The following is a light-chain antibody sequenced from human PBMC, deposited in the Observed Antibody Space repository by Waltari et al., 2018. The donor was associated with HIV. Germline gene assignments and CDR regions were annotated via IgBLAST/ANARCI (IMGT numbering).Light chain of an antibody. V-gene: IGKV4-1*01. CDR2: WSN. CDR1: QSLFFTPNNNNKNY. CDR3: QQHYSLPWT. J-gene: IGKJ1*01. Sequence: DIVMTKSPESLAVFTGERATINCTSLQSLFFTPNNNNKNYLTWYQQKPGPPPKLLIYWSNARESGVPERFSGGGSGTDFTLTISSLQPDDVAIYFCQQHYSLPWTFGQGTKVEI.